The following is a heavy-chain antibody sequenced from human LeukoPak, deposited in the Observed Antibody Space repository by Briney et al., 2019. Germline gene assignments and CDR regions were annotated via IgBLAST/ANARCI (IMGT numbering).Heavy chain of an antibody. Sequence: PGGSLRLSCAASGFTLSSNYMSWVPPAPGKGLEWVSVIYSGGTTYYADSVKGRFTISRDNSKNTLFLQMNSLIVEDTAVYYCAKGGGIHVSFDYWGQGTLVTVSS. J-gene: IGHJ4*02. D-gene: IGHD3-16*01. V-gene: IGHV3-66*01. CDR3: AKGGGIHVSFDY. CDR1: GFTLSSNY. CDR2: IYSGGTT.